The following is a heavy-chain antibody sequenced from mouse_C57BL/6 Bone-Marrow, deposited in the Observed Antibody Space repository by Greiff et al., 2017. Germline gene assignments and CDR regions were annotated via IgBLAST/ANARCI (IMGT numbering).Heavy chain of an antibody. CDR1: GYAFTNYL. J-gene: IGHJ2*01. CDR2: INPGSGGT. Sequence: QVQLQQSGAELVRPGTSVKVSCKASGYAFTNYLIEWVKQRPGQGLEWIGVINPGSGGTNYNEKFKGKATLTADTSSSTAYMQLSSLTSEDSAVYLCARFYYYGSSLFDYWGQGTTLTVSS. CDR3: ARFYYYGSSLFDY. V-gene: IGHV1-54*01. D-gene: IGHD1-1*01.